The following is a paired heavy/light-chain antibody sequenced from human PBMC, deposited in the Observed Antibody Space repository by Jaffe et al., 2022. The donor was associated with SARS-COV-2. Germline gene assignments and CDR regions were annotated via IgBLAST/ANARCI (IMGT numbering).Heavy chain of an antibody. D-gene: IGHD2-15*01. CDR2: IEKDGGEI. CDR3: VRDLAYCISGGCPSVFDS. V-gene: IGHV3-7*01. J-gene: IGHJ4*02. Sequence: EVQLVESGGDLVQPGGSLRLSCAASGFSFSSNWMNWVRQAPGKGLEWVANIEKDGGEINYVESVKGRFTISRDNAKNSLFLQMNSLRVEDTAVYYCVRDLAYCISGGCPSVFDSWGQGTLVTVSS. CDR1: GFSFSSNW.
Light chain of an antibody. CDR3: LQDSSYPFT. V-gene: IGKV1-6*01. J-gene: IGKJ4*01. CDR1: QGIGFD. CDR2: GAS. Sequence: AIQMTQSPSSLSASVGDRVTITCRASQGIGFDLGWYQQKPGKAPKLLIHGASSLQSGVPSRFSGSGSGTDFTLTISSLQPEDFASYYCLQDSSYPFTFGGGTKVEIK.